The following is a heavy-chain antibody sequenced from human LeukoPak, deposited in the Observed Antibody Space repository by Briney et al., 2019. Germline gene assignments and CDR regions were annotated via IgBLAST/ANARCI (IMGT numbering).Heavy chain of an antibody. J-gene: IGHJ5*02. CDR3: ARGASSELLNWFDP. V-gene: IGHV1-2*02. CDR2: INPNSGGT. Sequence: RASVKVSSTASGYTFTAYYMHWVRQAPGQGLEWMGWINPNSGGTNYAQKFQGRVTMTRDTSISTAYMELSRLRSDDTAVYYCARGASSELLNWFDPWGQGTLVTVSS. CDR1: GYTFTAYY. D-gene: IGHD1-26*01.